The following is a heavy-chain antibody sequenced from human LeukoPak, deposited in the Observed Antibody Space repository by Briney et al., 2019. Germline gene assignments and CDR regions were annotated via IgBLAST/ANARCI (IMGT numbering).Heavy chain of an antibody. CDR3: AKDHSKIQPFDY. J-gene: IGHJ4*02. D-gene: IGHD5-18*01. Sequence: GGSLRLSCAASGFTFNAYSMHWVRQAPGKGLEWEALISYDGSNKYYAASVKGRFTISRDNSKNTVFLQMNSLRAEDTAVYYCAKDHSKIQPFDYWGQGTLVTVSS. V-gene: IGHV3-30-3*01. CDR2: ISYDGSNK. CDR1: GFTFNAYS.